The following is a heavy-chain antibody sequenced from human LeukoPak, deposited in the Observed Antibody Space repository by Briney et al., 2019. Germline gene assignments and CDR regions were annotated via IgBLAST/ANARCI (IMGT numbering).Heavy chain of an antibody. CDR2: INPNSGGT. D-gene: IGHD6-13*01. CDR3: ARIALAAGTPYNWFDP. Sequence: ASVKVSCKASGYTFTGYYMHWVRQAPGQGLEWMGWINPNSGGTNYAQKFQGRVTMTRDTSISTAYMELSRLRSDDTAVYYCARIALAAGTPYNWFDPWGQGTLVTASS. CDR1: GYTFTGYY. J-gene: IGHJ5*02. V-gene: IGHV1-2*02.